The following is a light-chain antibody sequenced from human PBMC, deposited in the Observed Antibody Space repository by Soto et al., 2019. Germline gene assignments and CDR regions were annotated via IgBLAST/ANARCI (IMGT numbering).Light chain of an antibody. CDR3: AAWDDRLNGYV. CDR2: SNN. Sequence: QSVLTQPPSASETPGQRVTTSCSGSSSNIGGNTVNWYQQLPVTAPKLLIYSNNQRPSGVPDRFSASKSGTSASLAISGLQSEDEADYYCAAWDDRLNGYVFGTGTKLTVL. V-gene: IGLV1-44*01. J-gene: IGLJ1*01. CDR1: SSNIGGNT.